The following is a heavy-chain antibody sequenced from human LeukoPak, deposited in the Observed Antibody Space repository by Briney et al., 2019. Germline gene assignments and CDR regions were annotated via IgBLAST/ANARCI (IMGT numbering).Heavy chain of an antibody. D-gene: IGHD5-24*01. J-gene: IGHJ3*01. Sequence: PGGSLRLSCAASGISFSNYWMSWVRQTPEKGLEWVAHIKQDGSKKHYVDSVKGRFTISRDNAENSLYLQMTSLGADDTAVYYCAKEMATIRAFDFWGQGTMVTVSS. CDR3: AKEMATIRAFDF. CDR1: GISFSNYW. CDR2: IKQDGSKK. V-gene: IGHV3-7*01.